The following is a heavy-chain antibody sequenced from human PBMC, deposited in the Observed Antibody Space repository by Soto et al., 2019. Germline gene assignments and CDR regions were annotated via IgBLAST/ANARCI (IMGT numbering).Heavy chain of an antibody. J-gene: IGHJ4*02. CDR2: INPNSGDT. Sequence: ASVKVSCKASGYIFTGYYMHWVRQAPGQGLEWMGWINPNSGDTNYTQKFQGWVTMTRDTSISTAYMELSRLRSDDTAVYYCARGDRITMIVVVPPGYWGQGTLVTVPS. V-gene: IGHV1-2*04. D-gene: IGHD3-22*01. CDR1: GYIFTGYY. CDR3: ARGDRITMIVVVPPGY.